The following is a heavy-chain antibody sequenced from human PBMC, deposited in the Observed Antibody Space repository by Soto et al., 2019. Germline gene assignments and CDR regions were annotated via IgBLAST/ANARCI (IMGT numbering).Heavy chain of an antibody. CDR3: ARDRYYYDSSGYSPHDAFDI. CDR2: IYYSGST. V-gene: IGHV4-30-4*08. Sequence: SETLSLTCSVSGGSISSGGYYWSWIRQHPGKGLEWIGYIYYSGSTYYNPSLKSRVTISVDTSKNQFSLKLSSVTAADTAVYYCARDRYYYDSSGYSPHDAFDIWGQGTMVTVSS. J-gene: IGHJ3*02. CDR1: GGSISSGGYY. D-gene: IGHD3-22*01.